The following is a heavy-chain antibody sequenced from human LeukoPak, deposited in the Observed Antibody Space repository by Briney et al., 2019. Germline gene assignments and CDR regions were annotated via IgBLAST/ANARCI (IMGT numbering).Heavy chain of an antibody. CDR1: GGSFSGYY. D-gene: IGHD3-3*01. V-gene: IGHV4-34*01. J-gene: IGHJ4*02. Sequence: PSETLSLTCAVYGGSFSGYYWSCIRHPPGKGLEWIGEINHRGSTNYNPSLKSRVTISVDTSKNQFSLKLSSVTAEDTAVYYCARGPWTSGYYTPLGVPYFDYWGQGTLVTVSS. CDR2: INHRGST. CDR3: ARGPWTSGYYTPLGVPYFDY.